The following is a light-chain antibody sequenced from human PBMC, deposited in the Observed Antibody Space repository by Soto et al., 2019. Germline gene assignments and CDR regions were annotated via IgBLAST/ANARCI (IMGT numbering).Light chain of an antibody. V-gene: IGKV3-11*01. CDR1: QSVSTY. J-gene: IGKJ1*01. Sequence: EIVLTQSPATLSLSPGARATLSCRASQSVSTYLAWYQQKPGQAPRLLIYDASSRATGIPARFSGSGSGKEFTLTIGSLAPEDFALYYCPQRSNWPVTFGQGTRVEIK. CDR2: DAS. CDR3: PQRSNWPVT.